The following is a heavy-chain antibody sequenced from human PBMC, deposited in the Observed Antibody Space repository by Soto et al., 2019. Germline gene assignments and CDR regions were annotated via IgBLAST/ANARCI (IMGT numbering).Heavy chain of an antibody. CDR2: IYYSGST. D-gene: IGHD2-15*01. V-gene: IGHV4-59*08. CDR1: GGSISSYY. Sequence: SETLSLTCTVSGGSISSYYWSWIRQPPGKGLEWIGYIYYSGSTNYNPSLKSRVTISVDTSKNQFSLKLSSVTAADTAVYYCARQGAVAHTNLFDPWSQGTLVTVSS. CDR3: ARQGAVAHTNLFDP. J-gene: IGHJ5*02.